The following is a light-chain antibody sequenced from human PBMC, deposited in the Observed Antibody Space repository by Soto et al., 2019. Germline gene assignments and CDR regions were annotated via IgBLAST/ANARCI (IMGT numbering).Light chain of an antibody. J-gene: IGKJ5*01. V-gene: IGKV1-9*01. CDR2: AAS. CDR3: QQLNSYPIT. Sequence: DIQMTQSPSSLSASVGDRITITCRASQSISRYLNWYQHKPGKAPKLLINAASSLERGVPSRFSGGGSGTEFTLTISSLQPEDFATYYCQQLNSYPITFGQGTRLEIK. CDR1: QSISRY.